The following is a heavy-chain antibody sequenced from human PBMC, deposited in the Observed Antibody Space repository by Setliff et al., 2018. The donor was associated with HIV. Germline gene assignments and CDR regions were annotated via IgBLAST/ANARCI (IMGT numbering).Heavy chain of an antibody. J-gene: IGHJ3*02. CDR2: IRSGSGTV. CDR3: ARDWPGYGFDI. Sequence: LRLSCAASGFTFSSYSMNWVRQSPGKGLGWVSYIRSGSGTVYYADSVRGRFTMSRDNAKNSLYLQMNSLRAEDTAVYYCARDWPGYGFDIWGQGTMVTVSS. V-gene: IGHV3-48*01. D-gene: IGHD7-27*01. CDR1: GFTFSSYS.